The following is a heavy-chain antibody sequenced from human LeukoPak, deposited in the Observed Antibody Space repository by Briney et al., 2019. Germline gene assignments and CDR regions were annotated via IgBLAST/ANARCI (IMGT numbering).Heavy chain of an antibody. Sequence: ASVKVSCKASGYTFTGYYMHWVRQAPGQGLEWMGWINPNSGGTNYAQKFQGRVTMTRDTSISTAYMELSRLRSDDTAVYYCASSSSSWYGLSFDYWGQGTLVTVSS. D-gene: IGHD6-13*01. J-gene: IGHJ4*02. CDR3: ASSSSSWYGLSFDY. CDR1: GYTFTGYY. CDR2: INPNSGGT. V-gene: IGHV1-2*02.